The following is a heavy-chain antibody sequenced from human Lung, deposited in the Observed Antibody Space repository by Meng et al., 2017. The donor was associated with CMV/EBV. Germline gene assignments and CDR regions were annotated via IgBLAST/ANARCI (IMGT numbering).Heavy chain of an antibody. J-gene: IGHJ6*02. CDR1: GYTFTGYY. V-gene: IGHV1-2*02. Sequence: ASXXVSXKASGYTFTGYYMHWVRQAPGQGLEWMGWINPNSGGTNYAQKFQGRVTMTRDTSISTDYMELSRLRSDDTAVYYCARDRVPAAFRDYGMDVWGQGXTVTVSS. CDR2: INPNSGGT. D-gene: IGHD2-2*01. CDR3: ARDRVPAAFRDYGMDV.